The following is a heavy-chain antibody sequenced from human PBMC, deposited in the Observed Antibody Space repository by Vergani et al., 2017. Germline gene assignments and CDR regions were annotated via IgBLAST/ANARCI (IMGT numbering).Heavy chain of an antibody. CDR1: GGSISSSSYY. V-gene: IGHV4-39*02. CDR2: IYYSGST. J-gene: IGHJ6*02. Sequence: QLQLQESGQGLVKPSETLSLTCTVSGGSISSSSYYWGWIRQPPGKGLEWIGSIYYSGSTYYNPSLKSRVTISVDTSKNQFSLKLSSVTAADTAVYYCARDRIAAESWYYYGMDVWGQGTTVTVSS. D-gene: IGHD6-13*01. CDR3: ARDRIAAESWYYYGMDV.